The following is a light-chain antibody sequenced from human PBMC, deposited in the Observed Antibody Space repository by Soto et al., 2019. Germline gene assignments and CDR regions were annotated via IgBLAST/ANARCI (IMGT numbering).Light chain of an antibody. CDR1: SSDVGSYNL. J-gene: IGLJ2*01. V-gene: IGLV2-23*01. Sequence: QSALTQPASVSGSPGQSITISCTGTSSDVGSYNLVSWYQQLPGKAPKLVIYEGSKRPSGVSDRFSGSKSGNTASLTISGHQGENEAGYNCYSFARINALEFGGGTKLTVL. CDR3: YSFARINALE. CDR2: EGS.